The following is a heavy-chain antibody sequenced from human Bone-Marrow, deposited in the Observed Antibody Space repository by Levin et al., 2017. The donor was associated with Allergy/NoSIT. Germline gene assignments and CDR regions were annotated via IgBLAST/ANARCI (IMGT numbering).Heavy chain of an antibody. V-gene: IGHV3-66*02. CDR2: IYSGGST. CDR1: GFTVSNNY. D-gene: IGHD1-14*01. J-gene: IGHJ4*02. CDR3: ARLDLITGIDY. Sequence: QPGGSLRLSCVVSGFTVSNNYMSWVRQAPGKGLEWVSVIYSGGSTYYADSVKGRLTISRDNSKNTVYLQMNSLRAEDTAVYYCARLDLITGIDYWGQGTLVTVSS.